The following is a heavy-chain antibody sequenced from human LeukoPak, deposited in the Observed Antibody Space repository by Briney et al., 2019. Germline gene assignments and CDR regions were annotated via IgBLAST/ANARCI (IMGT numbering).Heavy chain of an antibody. CDR3: AKSPSQATVTTVYRY. Sequence: GRSPRLSCAASGFTFSSYGMHWVRQAPGKGLEWVAVISYDGSNKYYADSVKGRFTISRDNSKNTLYLQMNSLRAEDTAVYYCAKSPSQATVTTVYRYWGQGTLVTVSS. CDR2: ISYDGSNK. CDR1: GFTFSSYG. J-gene: IGHJ4*02. D-gene: IGHD4-11*01. V-gene: IGHV3-30*18.